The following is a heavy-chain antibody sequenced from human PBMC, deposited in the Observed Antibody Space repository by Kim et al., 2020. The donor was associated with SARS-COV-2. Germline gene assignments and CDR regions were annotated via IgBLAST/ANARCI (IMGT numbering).Heavy chain of an antibody. J-gene: IGHJ4*02. Sequence: GGSLRLSCAASGFTFSNYGMSWVRQAPGKGLEWVSNIKGGGGKKYYVDSVKGRFTISRDDSKNTVYLQMSSLRAEDTAMYYCARWVGAQSDNWGQG. CDR2: IKGGGGKK. CDR1: GFTFSNYG. CDR3: ARWVGAQSDN. D-gene: IGHD3-16*01. V-gene: IGHV3-23*01.